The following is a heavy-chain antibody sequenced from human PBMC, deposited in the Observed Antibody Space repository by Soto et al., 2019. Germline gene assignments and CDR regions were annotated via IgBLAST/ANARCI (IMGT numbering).Heavy chain of an antibody. D-gene: IGHD3-16*01. Sequence: PGGSLRLSCAASGFPVSNNHMTWVRQAAGKGLELVSFVHGGGSTSYADSVKGRFTISRDNSKNTLYLQMDSLRAEDTAIYYCAGRLTTAASLDYWGRGTLVTVSS. CDR1: GFPVSNNH. CDR2: VHGGGST. J-gene: IGHJ4*02. V-gene: IGHV3-53*01. CDR3: AGRLTTAASLDY.